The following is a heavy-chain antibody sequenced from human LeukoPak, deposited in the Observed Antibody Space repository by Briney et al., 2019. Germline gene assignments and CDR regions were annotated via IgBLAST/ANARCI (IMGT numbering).Heavy chain of an antibody. CDR1: GFTFNSHA. CDR2: ISGSGSNT. CDR3: AKGFVTMVSD. D-gene: IGHD3-10*01. V-gene: IGHV3-23*01. J-gene: IGHJ4*02. Sequence: GGSLRLSCAASGFTFNSHAMTWVRQAPGKGLEWVSSISGSGSNTYYADPVKGRFAISRDTSKTTLYLQMNSLRAEDTAVYYCAKGFVTMVSDWGQGTLVTVSS.